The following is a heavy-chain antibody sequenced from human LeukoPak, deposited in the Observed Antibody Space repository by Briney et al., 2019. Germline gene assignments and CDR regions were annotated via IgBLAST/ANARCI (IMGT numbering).Heavy chain of an antibody. J-gene: IGHJ5*02. CDR2: IYVDGRTT. Sequence: GGSLRLSCAASGFIFSSYWMLWVRQPPGKGLVWVSRIYVDGRTTNYADSVKGRFTISRDNAKNTVYLEMNSLSVEDTATYYCIRDFRSADLWGQGTLVTVTS. CDR1: GFIFSSYW. CDR3: IRDFRSADL. V-gene: IGHV3-74*01.